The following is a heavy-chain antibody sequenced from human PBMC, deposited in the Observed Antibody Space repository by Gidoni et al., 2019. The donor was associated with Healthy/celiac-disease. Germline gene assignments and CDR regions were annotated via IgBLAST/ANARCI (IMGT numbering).Heavy chain of an antibody. D-gene: IGHD3-3*01. CDR3: ARGALYDFWSGYYRQGVWFDP. CDR1: GGSISSSSYY. CDR2: IYYSGST. V-gene: IGHV4-39*01. J-gene: IGHJ5*02. Sequence: QLQLQESGPGLVKPSETLSLTCTVSGGSISSSSYYWGWIRQPPGKGLEWIGSIYYSGSTYYNPSLKSRVTISVDTSKNQFSLKLSSVTAADTAVYYCARGALYDFWSGYYRQGVWFDPWGQGTLVTVSS.